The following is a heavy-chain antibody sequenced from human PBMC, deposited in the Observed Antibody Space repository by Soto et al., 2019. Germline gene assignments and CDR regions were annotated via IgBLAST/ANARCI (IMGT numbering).Heavy chain of an antibody. V-gene: IGHV3-23*01. CDR3: AKDPPARIVGVTIPFDY. J-gene: IGHJ4*02. Sequence: EVQLLESGGGLVQPGGSLRLSCAASGFTFSSYAMSWVRQAPGKGLEWVSAISGSGGSTYYADSVKGRFTISRDNSKNTLYLQMNSRRAEDTAVYYCAKDPPARIVGVTIPFDYWGQGTLVTVSS. CDR2: ISGSGGST. D-gene: IGHD1-26*01. CDR1: GFTFSSYA.